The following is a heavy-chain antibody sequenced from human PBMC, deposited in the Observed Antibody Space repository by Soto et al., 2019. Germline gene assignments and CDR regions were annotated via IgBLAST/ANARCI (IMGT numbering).Heavy chain of an antibody. D-gene: IGHD5-12*01. CDR1: GFTFSSYG. J-gene: IGHJ5*02. Sequence: QVQLVESGGGVVQPGRSLRLSCAASGFTFSSYGMHWVRQAPGKGLEWVAVIWYDGSNKYYADSVKGRFTISRDNSKDTLYLQMNSLRAEDTAVYYCARDGGCRDGYTVGCNCFEPWGQGTLVTVSS. CDR2: IWYDGSNK. V-gene: IGHV3-33*01. CDR3: ARDGGCRDGYTVGCNCFEP.